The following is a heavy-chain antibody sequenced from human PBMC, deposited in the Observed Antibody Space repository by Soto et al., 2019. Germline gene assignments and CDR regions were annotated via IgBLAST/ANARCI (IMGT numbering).Heavy chain of an antibody. D-gene: IGHD6-19*01. J-gene: IGHJ3*02. Sequence: QVQLVESGGGVVQPGRSLTLSCAASGFTFSSYAMHWVRQAPGKGLEWVAVISCDGSNKYYADSVKGRFTISRDNSKNTLYLQMNSLRAEDTAVYYCARALEQGLGYDAFDIWGQGTMVTVSS. CDR1: GFTFSSYA. CDR2: ISCDGSNK. V-gene: IGHV3-30-3*01. CDR3: ARALEQGLGYDAFDI.